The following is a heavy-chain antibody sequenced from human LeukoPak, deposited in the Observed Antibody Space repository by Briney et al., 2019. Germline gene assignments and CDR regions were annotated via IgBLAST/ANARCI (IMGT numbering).Heavy chain of an antibody. CDR1: GGSISSSSYY. D-gene: IGHD5-18*01. J-gene: IGHJ6*02. CDR2: IYYSGST. Sequence: SETLSLTCTVSGGSISSSSYYWGWIRQPPGRGLEWIGSIYYSGSTYYNPSLKSRVTISVDTSKNQFSLKLSSVTAADTAVYYCARLRGYSGDVWGQGTTVTVSS. CDR3: ARLRGYSGDV. V-gene: IGHV4-39*01.